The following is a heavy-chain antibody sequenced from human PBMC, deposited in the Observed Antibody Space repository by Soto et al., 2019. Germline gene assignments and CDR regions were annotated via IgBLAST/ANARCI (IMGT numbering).Heavy chain of an antibody. V-gene: IGHV4-34*01. CDR2: INHSGST. CDR3: ARVRVAARISQYYGMDV. CDR1: GGSISGYY. D-gene: IGHD6-6*01. Sequence: SETLSLTCTVSGGSISGYYWSWIRQPPGKGLEWIGEINHSGSTNYNPSLKSRVTISVDTSKNQFSLKLSSVTAADTAVYYCARVRVAARISQYYGMDVWGQGTTVTVSS. J-gene: IGHJ6*02.